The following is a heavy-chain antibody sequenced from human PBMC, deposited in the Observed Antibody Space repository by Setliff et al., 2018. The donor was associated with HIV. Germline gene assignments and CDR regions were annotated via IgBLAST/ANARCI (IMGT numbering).Heavy chain of an antibody. CDR2: INPKSDGT. Sequence: VASVKVSCKASGYSFTDYYIHWVRQAPGQGLEWMGWINPKSDGTNYAQKFQGWITMTRDTSISTAYMELSRLRSDDTAVYYCARGMDYYDTSGYYQYYFDYWGQGTLVTSPQ. CDR3: ARGMDYYDTSGYYQYYFDY. D-gene: IGHD3-22*01. J-gene: IGHJ4*02. V-gene: IGHV1-2*04. CDR1: GYSFTDYY.